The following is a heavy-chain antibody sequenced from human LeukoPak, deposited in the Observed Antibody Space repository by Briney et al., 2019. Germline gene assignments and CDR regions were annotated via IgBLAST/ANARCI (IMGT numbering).Heavy chain of an antibody. D-gene: IGHD3-22*01. V-gene: IGHV3-15*07. CDR3: TTAYLLNYYDSSGYYKDY. J-gene: IGHJ4*02. CDR1: GFIFRNYW. CDR2: IKSKTDGGTT. Sequence: GGSLRLSCAASGFIFRNYWMNWVRQAPGKGLEWVGRIKSKTDGGTTDYAAPVKGRFTISRDDSKNTLYLQMNSLKTEDTAVYYCTTAYLLNYYDSSGYYKDYWGQGTLVTVSS.